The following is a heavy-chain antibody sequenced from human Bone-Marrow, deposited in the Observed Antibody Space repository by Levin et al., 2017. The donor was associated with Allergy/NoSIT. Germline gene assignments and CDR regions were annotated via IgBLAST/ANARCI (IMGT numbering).Heavy chain of an antibody. J-gene: IGHJ5*02. CDR2: INQRGTA. CDR3: ARINQASGFKNWFDP. V-gene: IGHV4-4*02. CDR1: GVSIDTYNW. D-gene: IGHD6-25*01. Sequence: PSETLSLTCDVSGVSIDTYNWWTWVRQPPGKGLQWIGQINQRGTASYNSSLRSRVLMSVDKSTNQFSLMGNSVTAAATAVYYCARINQASGFKNWFDPWGPGILVAVS.